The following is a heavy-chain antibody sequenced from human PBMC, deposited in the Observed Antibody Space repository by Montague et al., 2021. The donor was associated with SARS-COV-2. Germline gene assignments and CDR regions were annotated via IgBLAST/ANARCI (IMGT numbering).Heavy chain of an antibody. CDR2: ISSSGSTI. CDR1: GFTFSNYE. V-gene: IGHV3-48*03. J-gene: IGHJ6*02. D-gene: IGHD3-10*01. CDR3: ARDRGYGDFYYYGMDV. Sequence: SLRLSCVASGFTFSNYEMNWVRQAPGKGLEWVLYISSSGSTIYYADSVKGRFTISRDNAQSSLYLQMNSLRAEDTGVYYCARDRGYGDFYYYGMDVWGQGTTVTVSS.